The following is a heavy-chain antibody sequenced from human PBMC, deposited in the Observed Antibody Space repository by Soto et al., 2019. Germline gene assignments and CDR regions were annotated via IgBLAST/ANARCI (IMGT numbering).Heavy chain of an antibody. CDR1: GGSISSGSYY. CDR2: IYYSGST. V-gene: IGHV4-39*01. CDR3: ARQHAYYGSGPTRL. D-gene: IGHD3-10*01. Sequence: SETLSVTCTVSGGSISSGSYYWGWIRQPPGKGLEWIGSIYYSGSTYYNPSLKSRVTISVDTSKNQFSLKLSSVTAADTAVYYCARQHAYYGSGPTRLWGQGTLVT. J-gene: IGHJ4*02.